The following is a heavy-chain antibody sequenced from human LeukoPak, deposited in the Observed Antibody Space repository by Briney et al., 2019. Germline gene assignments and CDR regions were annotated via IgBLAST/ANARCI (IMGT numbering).Heavy chain of an antibody. D-gene: IGHD3-22*01. V-gene: IGHV4-34*01. J-gene: IGHJ4*02. CDR1: GGSFSGYY. CDR2: INYSGST. CDR3: ARDTGIYYDSSGYYQPRGPFDY. Sequence: SETLSLTCAVYGGSFSGYYWSWIRQPPGKGLEWIGEINYSGSTNYNPSLKSRVTISVDTSKNQFSLKLSSVTAADTAVYYCARDTGIYYDSSGYYQPRGPFDYWGQGTLVTVSS.